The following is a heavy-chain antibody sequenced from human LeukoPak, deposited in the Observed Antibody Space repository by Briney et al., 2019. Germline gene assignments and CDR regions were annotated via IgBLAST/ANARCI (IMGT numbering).Heavy chain of an antibody. CDR3: ARASGRFNWFDP. V-gene: IGHV4-38-2*02. Sequence: SETLSLTCTVFRNSISSGYYWGWIRQPPGKGLEWIGNIFYSGSTYYSPSLKSRVTISVDTSKNQFSLKLSSVTAADTAVYYCARASGRFNWFDPWGQGTLVTVSS. CDR1: RNSISSGYY. CDR2: IFYSGST. D-gene: IGHD6-25*01. J-gene: IGHJ5*02.